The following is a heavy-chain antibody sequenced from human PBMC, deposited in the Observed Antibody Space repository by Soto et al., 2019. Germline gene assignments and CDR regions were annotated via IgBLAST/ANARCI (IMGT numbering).Heavy chain of an antibody. V-gene: IGHV1-69*13. CDR2: SIPIFGTA. CDR3: ARGRGYSGDDHYYYFDMDV. Sequence: SVKVSCKASGGTFNNYPITWVRQAPGEGLEWMGGSIPIFGTANYAQKFQGRVTISVDESTGTAYMELSSLRSEDTAVYYCARGRGYSGDDHYYYFDMDVWGQGTTVTVSS. D-gene: IGHD5-12*01. CDR1: GGTFNNYP. J-gene: IGHJ6*02.